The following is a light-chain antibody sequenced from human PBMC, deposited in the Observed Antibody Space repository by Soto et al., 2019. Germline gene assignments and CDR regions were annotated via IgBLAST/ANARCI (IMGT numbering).Light chain of an antibody. J-gene: IGLJ2*01. Sequence: QAVVTQSPSASASLGASVKLTCTLSSGHSSYVIAWHQQQPEKGPRYLMKLNSDGSHTKGDGIPDRFSGSSSGAERYLTISSLQSEYEADYYCQTWVTGIQVFGAGTKVTVL. CDR2: LNSDGSH. V-gene: IGLV4-69*01. CDR1: SGHSSYV. CDR3: QTWVTGIQV.